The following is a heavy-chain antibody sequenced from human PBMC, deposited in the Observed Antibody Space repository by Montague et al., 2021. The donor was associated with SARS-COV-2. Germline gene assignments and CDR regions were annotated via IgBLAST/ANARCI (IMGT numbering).Heavy chain of an antibody. J-gene: IGHJ2*01. CDR1: GGSISGYY. Sequence: SETLSLTCTVSGGSISGYYWSWIRQPPGKGLEWIRYIYHSGNTKYNPSLKSRVSISVDTSENQFSLRLSSVTAADTAVYYCAREYRIELWQTNWYFGLWGRGTLVTVSS. V-gene: IGHV4-59*01. CDR3: AREYRIELWQTNWYFGL. D-gene: IGHD3-16*01. CDR2: IYHSGNT.